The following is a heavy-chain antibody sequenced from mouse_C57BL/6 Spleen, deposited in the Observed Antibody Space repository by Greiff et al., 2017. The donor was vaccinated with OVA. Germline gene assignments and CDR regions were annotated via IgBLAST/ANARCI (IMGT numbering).Heavy chain of an antibody. J-gene: IGHJ4*01. V-gene: IGHV14-3*01. Sequence: VQLQQSVAELVRPGASVKLSCTASGFNIQNTYMHWVKPRPEQGLEWIGRIDPANGNTKYAPKFQGKATITADTSSNTAYLQLSSLTSEETAIYYCVRVWDAMDYWGQGTSVTVSS. CDR1: GFNIQNTY. CDR2: IDPANGNT. D-gene: IGHD2-10*02. CDR3: VRVWDAMDY.